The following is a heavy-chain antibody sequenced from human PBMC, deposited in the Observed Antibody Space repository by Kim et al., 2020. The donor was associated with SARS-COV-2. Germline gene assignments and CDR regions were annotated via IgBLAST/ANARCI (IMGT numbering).Heavy chain of an antibody. CDR3: ARGPNYSPFDY. J-gene: IGHJ4*02. D-gene: IGHD4-4*01. Sequence: YQPESVRGRFTIPRNHDKNSLYLQMNSLRAEDTAVYYCARGPNYSPFDYWGQGTLVTVSS. V-gene: IGHV3-48*03.